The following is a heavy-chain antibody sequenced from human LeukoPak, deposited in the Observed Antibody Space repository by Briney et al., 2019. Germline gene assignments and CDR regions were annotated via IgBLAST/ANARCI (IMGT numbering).Heavy chain of an antibody. D-gene: IGHD4-17*01. V-gene: IGHV3-33*08. Sequence: LSLTCTVSGGSISSYYWSWIRQPPGKGLEWVAVIWYDGSNKYYADSVKGRFTISRDNSKNTLYLQMNSLRAEDTAVYYCARGRDGDYRGYFDYWGQGTLVTVSS. CDR1: GGSISSYY. J-gene: IGHJ4*02. CDR2: IWYDGSNK. CDR3: ARGRDGDYRGYFDY.